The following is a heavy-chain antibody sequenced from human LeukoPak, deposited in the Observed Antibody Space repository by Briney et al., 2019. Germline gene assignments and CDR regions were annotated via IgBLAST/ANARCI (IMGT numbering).Heavy chain of an antibody. J-gene: IGHJ6*03. CDR3: AREGYSSSWYPPYYYYYMDV. CDR1: GGSITSSSYY. D-gene: IGHD6-13*01. CDR2: IFYSGTS. Sequence: SETLSLTCTVSGGSITSSSYYWGWIRQPPGKGLEWIGSIFYSGTSYYNPSLKSRVTISVDTSKNHFSLKLSSVTAADTAVYYCAREGYSSSWYPPYYYYYMDVWGKGTTVTISS. V-gene: IGHV4-39*02.